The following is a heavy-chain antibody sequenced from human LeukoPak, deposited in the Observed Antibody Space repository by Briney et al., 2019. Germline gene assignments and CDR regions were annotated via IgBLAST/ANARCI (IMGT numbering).Heavy chain of an antibody. CDR1: GFTFSSYA. CDR2: ISGNGGST. Sequence: GGSLRLSCAASGFTFSSYAMSWVRQAPGKGLEWVSAISGNGGSTYYADSVKGRFTISRDNSKNTRYLQLNSLKAEDTAGYYCAKDIAVAGTGWEFDYWGQGTLVTVSS. D-gene: IGHD6-19*01. CDR3: AKDIAVAGTGWEFDY. V-gene: IGHV3-23*01. J-gene: IGHJ4*02.